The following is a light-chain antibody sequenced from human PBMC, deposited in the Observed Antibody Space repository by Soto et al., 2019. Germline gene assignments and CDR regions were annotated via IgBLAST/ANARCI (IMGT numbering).Light chain of an antibody. CDR3: QSFDTNLNAVV. CDR1: GSNIGAGYE. Sequence: QSVLTQPPSVAGAPGQSVTISCTGSGSNIGAGYEVHWYQQLPGVAPKLLIFDTSNRPSGVPGRFSGSKSGASASLAITGLLPEDEADVFCQSFDTNLNAVVFGGGTKLTGL. J-gene: IGLJ2*01. V-gene: IGLV1-40*01. CDR2: DTS.